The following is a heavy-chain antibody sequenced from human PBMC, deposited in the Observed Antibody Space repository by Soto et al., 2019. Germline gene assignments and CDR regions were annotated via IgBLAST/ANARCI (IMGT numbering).Heavy chain of an antibody. J-gene: IGHJ2*01. V-gene: IGHV1-58*01. CDR3: AADPLEYSSSRYWYFDL. CDR2: IVVGSGNT. D-gene: IGHD6-6*01. Sequence: SVKVSCKASGFTFTSSAVQWVRQARGQRLEWIGWIVVGSGNTNYAQKFQERVTITRDMSTSTAYMELSSLRSEDTAVYYCAADPLEYSSSRYWYFDLWGRGTLVTVSS. CDR1: GFTFTSSA.